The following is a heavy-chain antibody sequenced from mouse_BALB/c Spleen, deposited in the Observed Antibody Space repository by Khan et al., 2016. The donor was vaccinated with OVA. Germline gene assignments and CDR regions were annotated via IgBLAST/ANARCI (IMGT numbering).Heavy chain of an antibody. Sequence: EVKLQQSGPELVKPGASVKISCKASGYSFTGYFMNWVMQSHGKSLEWIGRINPHIGETFYNQKFKGKATLTVDESSSTAHMELRSLASEDAAFYYCTRIYRSDFDYWGQGTTLTVSS. CDR2: INPHIGET. J-gene: IGHJ2*01. D-gene: IGHD1-1*01. CDR3: TRIYRSDFDY. CDR1: GYSFTGYF. V-gene: IGHV1-20*02.